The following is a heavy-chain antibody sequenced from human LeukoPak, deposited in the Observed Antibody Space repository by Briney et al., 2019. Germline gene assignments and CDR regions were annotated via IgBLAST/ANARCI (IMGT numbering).Heavy chain of an antibody. J-gene: IGHJ6*02. CDR2: VYYSGST. CDR3: ARSFDSRGYYYYGTDV. V-gene: IGHV4-59*01. Sequence: SETLSLTCTVSGGSISGYYGGWIRQPPGKGLEWIGYVYYSGSTGYNPSLKSRVTISVDTSKNQFSLNLSSVTAADTAVYYCARSFDSRGYYYYGTDVWGQGTTVTVSS. CDR1: GGSISGYY. D-gene: IGHD3-22*01.